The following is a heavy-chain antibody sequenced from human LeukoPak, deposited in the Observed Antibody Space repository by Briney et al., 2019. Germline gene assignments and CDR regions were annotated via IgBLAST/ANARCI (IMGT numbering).Heavy chain of an antibody. D-gene: IGHD6-19*01. V-gene: IGHV5-51*01. CDR1: GYSFTSYW. CDR3: ARPIAVAANWFDP. CDR2: IHPGDSDT. J-gene: IGHJ5*02. Sequence: TGESLKISCKGSGYSFTSYWIGWVRQMPGKGLEWMGIIHPGDSDTRYSPSFQGQVTISADKSISTAYLQWSSLKASDTAMYYCARPIAVAANWFDPWGQGTLVTVSS.